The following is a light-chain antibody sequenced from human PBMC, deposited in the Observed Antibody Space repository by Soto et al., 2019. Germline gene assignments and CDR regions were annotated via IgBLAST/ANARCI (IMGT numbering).Light chain of an antibody. CDR3: QQYYSYPLT. CDR1: QSISGW. J-gene: IGKJ4*01. V-gene: IGKV1-5*03. Sequence: DIQMTQSPSTLSASVGDRVTITCRASQSISGWLAWYQQKPGKAPNLLIYKASTLESGVPSRFSGSGSGTGFNSTIRSPQPDDFATYSRQQYYSYPLTIGGGTKVEIK. CDR2: KAS.